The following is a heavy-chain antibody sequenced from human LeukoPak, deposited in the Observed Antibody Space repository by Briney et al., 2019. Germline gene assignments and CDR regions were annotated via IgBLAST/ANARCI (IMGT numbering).Heavy chain of an antibody. CDR1: GYTFTGYY. V-gene: IGHV1-2*02. Sequence: ASVKVSCTASGYTFTGYYMHWVRQAPGQGLEWMGWINPNSGGTNYAQKFQGRVTMTRDTSISTAYMELSRLRSDDTAVYYCARAVAAAGPPQNWFDPWGQGTLVTVSS. CDR2: INPNSGGT. J-gene: IGHJ5*02. D-gene: IGHD6-13*01. CDR3: ARAVAAAGPPQNWFDP.